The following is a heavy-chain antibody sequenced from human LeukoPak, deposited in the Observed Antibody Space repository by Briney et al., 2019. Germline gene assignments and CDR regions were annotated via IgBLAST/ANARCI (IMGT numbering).Heavy chain of an antibody. CDR2: INHSGST. V-gene: IGHV4-34*01. CDR3: ARHGPQLPYSSSWYESWFDP. CDR1: GGSFSGYY. Sequence: SETLSLTCAVYGGSFSGYYWSWIRQPPGKGLEWIGEINHSGSTNYNPSLKSRVTISVDTSKTHFSLKLSSVTAADTAVYYCARHGPQLPYSSSWYESWFDPWGQGTLVTVSS. D-gene: IGHD6-13*01. J-gene: IGHJ5*02.